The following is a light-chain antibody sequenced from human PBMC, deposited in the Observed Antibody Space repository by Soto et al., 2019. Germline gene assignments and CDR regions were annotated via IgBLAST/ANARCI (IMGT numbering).Light chain of an antibody. Sequence: EIVLTQSPATLDLSPGERANLSCSASQSVSSYLAWYQQKPGQAHRLIIYDAYNRATGIPDRFSGSGSGTDFTLTIRSLEPEDFAVYYCQKRSNWPQITFGQGTRLEIK. CDR2: DAY. CDR3: QKRSNWPQIT. CDR1: QSVSSY. V-gene: IGKV3-11*01. J-gene: IGKJ5*01.